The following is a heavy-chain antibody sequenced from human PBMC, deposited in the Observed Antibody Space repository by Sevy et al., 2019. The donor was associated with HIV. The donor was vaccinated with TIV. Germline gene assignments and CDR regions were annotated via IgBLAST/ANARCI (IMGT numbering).Heavy chain of an antibody. J-gene: IGHJ6*02. CDR2: IWYDGSNK. V-gene: IGHV3-33*01. Sequence: GGSLRLSCAASGFTFSSYGMHWVRQAPGKGLEWVAVIWYDGSNKYYADSVKGRFTISRDNSKNTLYLQMNSLRAEDTAVYYCARDLYCSSTSCYMYYDFCSGYYSYYYYGMDVWGQGTTVTVSS. D-gene: IGHD2-2*02. CDR3: ARDLYCSSTSCYMYYDFCSGYYSYYYYGMDV. CDR1: GFTFSSYG.